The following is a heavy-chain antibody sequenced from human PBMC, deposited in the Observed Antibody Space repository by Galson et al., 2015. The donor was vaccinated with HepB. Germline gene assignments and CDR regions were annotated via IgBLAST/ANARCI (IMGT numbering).Heavy chain of an antibody. CDR1: GFTFSSYS. CDR2: ISSSSSTI. V-gene: IGHV3-48*02. CDR3: ARDRAIYDFWSGRDAFDI. Sequence: SLRLSCAASGFTFSSYSMNWVRQAPGKGLEWVSYISSSSSTIYYADSVKGRFTISRDNAKNSLYLQMNSLRDEDTAVYYCARDRAIYDFWSGRDAFDIWGQGTMVTVSS. J-gene: IGHJ3*02. D-gene: IGHD3-3*01.